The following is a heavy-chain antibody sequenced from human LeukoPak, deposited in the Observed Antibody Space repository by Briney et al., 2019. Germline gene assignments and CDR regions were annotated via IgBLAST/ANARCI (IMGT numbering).Heavy chain of an antibody. CDR1: GGSISSSSYY. Sequence: SETLSLTCTVSGGSISSSSYYWGWIRQPPGKGLEWIGSIYYSGSTYYNPSLKSRVTISVDTSKNQFSLKLSSVTAADTAAYYCARRTSGSSGVFYWGQGTLVTVSS. D-gene: IGHD6-19*01. V-gene: IGHV4-39*01. J-gene: IGHJ4*02. CDR3: ARRTSGSSGVFY. CDR2: IYYSGST.